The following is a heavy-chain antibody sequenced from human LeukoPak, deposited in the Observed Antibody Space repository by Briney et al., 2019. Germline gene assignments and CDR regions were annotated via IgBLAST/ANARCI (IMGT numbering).Heavy chain of an antibody. CDR3: ARGSGLY. Sequence: PSETLSLTCAVYGGSFSGYYWSWIRQPPGKGLEWIGEINHSGSTNYNPSLKSRVTISVDTSKNQFSLKLSSVTAADTAVYYCARGSGLYWGQGTLVTVSS. D-gene: IGHD3-10*01. V-gene: IGHV4-34*01. CDR1: GGSFSGYY. J-gene: IGHJ4*02. CDR2: INHSGST.